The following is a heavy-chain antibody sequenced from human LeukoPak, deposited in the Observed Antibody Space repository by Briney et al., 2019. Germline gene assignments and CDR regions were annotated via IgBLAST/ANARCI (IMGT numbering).Heavy chain of an antibody. CDR1: GYTFTGYY. Sequence: ASVKVSCKASGYTFTGYYMHWVRQAPGQGLEWMGWINPNSGGTNYAQKFQGRVTMTRDTSISTAYMELSRLRSDDTAVYYCARDSAPGDTYGLLGIDSWGQGTLVTVSS. CDR3: ARDSAPGDTYGLLGIDS. D-gene: IGHD5-18*01. CDR2: INPNSGGT. V-gene: IGHV1-2*02. J-gene: IGHJ4*02.